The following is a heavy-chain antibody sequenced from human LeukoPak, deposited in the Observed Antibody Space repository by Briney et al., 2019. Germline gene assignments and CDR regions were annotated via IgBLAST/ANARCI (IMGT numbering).Heavy chain of an antibody. CDR3: ARHEGSGWCFDY. V-gene: IGHV4-39*01. Sequence: KPSETLSLTCTVSGGSISSSSYYWGWIRQPPGKGLEWIGSIYYSGSTSYNPSLKSRVTISVDTSKNQFSLKLSSVTAIDTAVYYCARHEGSGWCFDYWGQGTLVTVSS. CDR2: IYYSGST. D-gene: IGHD6-13*01. CDR1: GGSISSSSYY. J-gene: IGHJ4*02.